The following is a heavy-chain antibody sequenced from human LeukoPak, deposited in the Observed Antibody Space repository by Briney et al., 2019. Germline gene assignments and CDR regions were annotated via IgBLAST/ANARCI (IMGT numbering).Heavy chain of an antibody. CDR2: IGGSGGDT. V-gene: IGHV3-23*01. D-gene: IGHD6-6*01. CDR1: GFTFSSHA. Sequence: GGSLRLSCAASGFTFSSHAMTWVRQAPGKGLEWVSAIGGSGGDTYYADSVKGRFTISRHDSNNTLSLQMNSLRPEDTAVYYCARRQHVNWGFDLWGRGTLVTVSS. J-gene: IGHJ2*01. CDR3: ARRQHVNWGFDL.